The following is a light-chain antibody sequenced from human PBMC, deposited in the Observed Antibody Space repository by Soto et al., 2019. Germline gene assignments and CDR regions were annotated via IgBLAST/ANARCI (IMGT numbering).Light chain of an antibody. J-gene: IGLJ2*01. CDR3: SSYTSSSTHVV. CDR2: DVS. Sequence: QSALTQPASVSGSPGQSITISCTGTSSDVGGYNYVSWYQQHPGKAPQLMIYDVSNRPSGVSNRFSGSKSGNTASLTISGLQDEDEADYYCSSYTSSSTHVVFGGGTTLTVL. CDR1: SSDVGGYNY. V-gene: IGLV2-14*01.